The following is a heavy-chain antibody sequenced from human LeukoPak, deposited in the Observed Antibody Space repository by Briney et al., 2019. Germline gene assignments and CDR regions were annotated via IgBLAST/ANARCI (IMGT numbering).Heavy chain of an antibody. J-gene: IGHJ4*02. D-gene: IGHD5-18*01. V-gene: IGHV4-34*01. CDR3: ASEYVDTAMVDY. CDR2: INHSGST. Sequence: SETLSLTXAVYGGSFSGYYWSWIRQPPGKGLEWLGEINHSGSTNYNPSLKSRVTISVDTSKNQFSLKLSSVTAADTAVYYCASEYVDTAMVDYWGQGTLVTVSS. CDR1: GGSFSGYY.